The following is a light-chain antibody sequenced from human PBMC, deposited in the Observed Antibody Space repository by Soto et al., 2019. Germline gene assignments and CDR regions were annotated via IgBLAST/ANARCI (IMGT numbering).Light chain of an antibody. CDR2: EVS. Sequence: QSALTQPASVSGSPGQSITVSCTGTSSDVGSYKYVSWYQQHPGKAPKLMIYEVSNRPSGVSNRFSGSKSGNTASLTISGLQAEDEADYYCSSYASNSSWVFGGGTKLTVL. J-gene: IGLJ3*02. CDR1: SSDVGSYKY. CDR3: SSYASNSSWV. V-gene: IGLV2-14*01.